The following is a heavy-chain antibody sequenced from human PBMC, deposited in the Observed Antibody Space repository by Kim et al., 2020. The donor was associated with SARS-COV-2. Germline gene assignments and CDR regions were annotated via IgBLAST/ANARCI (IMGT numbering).Heavy chain of an antibody. V-gene: IGHV1-2*02. CDR3: ARESSSSGEFDH. D-gene: IGHD6-6*01. CDR1: GYTFTGYY. Sequence: ASVKVSCKTSGYTFTGYYMHWVRQAPGQGLEWMGWINPNSGGTNYAIRFQGRVTMTTDTSISTAYMELNRLTSDDTAVYYCARESSSSGEFDHWGQGTLVTVSS. J-gene: IGHJ4*02. CDR2: INPNSGGT.